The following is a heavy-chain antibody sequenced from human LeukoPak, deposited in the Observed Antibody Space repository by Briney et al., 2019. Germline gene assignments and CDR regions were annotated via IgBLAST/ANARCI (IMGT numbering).Heavy chain of an antibody. CDR3: AMNRVGEVARD. Sequence: PSETLSLACTVSGGSISSSSYYWGWIRQPPGKGLEWIGSIYYSGSTYYNPSLKSRVTISVDTSKNQFSLKLSSVTAADTAVYYCAMNRVGEVARDWGQGTLVTVSS. D-gene: IGHD3-10*01. J-gene: IGHJ4*02. V-gene: IGHV4-39*07. CDR2: IYYSGST. CDR1: GGSISSSSYY.